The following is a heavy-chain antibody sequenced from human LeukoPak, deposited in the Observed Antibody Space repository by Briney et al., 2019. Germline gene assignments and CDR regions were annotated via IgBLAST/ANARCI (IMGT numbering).Heavy chain of an antibody. J-gene: IGHJ4*02. D-gene: IGHD3-10*01. CDR1: GFTFSSYA. V-gene: IGHV3-30-3*01. CDR3: ARDSVRGRSYRYYFDY. Sequence: GGSLRLSCAASGFTFSSYAMHWVRQAPGKGLEWVAVISYDGSNKYYADSVKGRFTISRDNSKNTLYLQMNSLRAEDTAVYYCARDSVRGRSYRYYFDYWGQGTLVTVSS. CDR2: ISYDGSNK.